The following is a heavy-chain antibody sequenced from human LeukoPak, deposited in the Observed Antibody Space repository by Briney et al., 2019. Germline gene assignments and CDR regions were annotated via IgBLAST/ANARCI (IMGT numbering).Heavy chain of an antibody. CDR1: GGTFSSYA. D-gene: IGHD3-10*01. CDR3: ARCGSGSYYEYYYYYMDV. CDR2: IIPIFGTA. J-gene: IGHJ6*03. V-gene: IGHV1-69*06. Sequence: SVKVSCKASGGTFSSYAISWVRQAPGQGLEWMGGIIPIFGTANYAQKFQGRVTITADKSTSTAYMELSSLRSEDTAVYYCARCGSGSYYEYYYYYMDVWGKGTTVTASS.